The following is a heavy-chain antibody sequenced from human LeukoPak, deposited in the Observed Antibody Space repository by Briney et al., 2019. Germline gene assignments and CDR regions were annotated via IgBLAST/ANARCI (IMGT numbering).Heavy chain of an antibody. CDR3: ARNRAFGTFDAFDM. CDR2: IRYDGSDE. J-gene: IGHJ3*02. D-gene: IGHD3-10*01. CDR1: GFTFSDHG. Sequence: GGSLRLSCVASGFTFSDHGMHWVRQAPGKGLEWLAFIRYDGSDESYGDSVRGRLTISRTDSLNTLYLQMDSLRHDDTAVYYCARNRAFGTFDAFDMWGQGTMVTVSS. V-gene: IGHV3-30*02.